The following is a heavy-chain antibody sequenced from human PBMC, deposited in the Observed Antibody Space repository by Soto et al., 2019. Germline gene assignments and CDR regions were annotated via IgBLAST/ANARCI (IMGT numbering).Heavy chain of an antibody. D-gene: IGHD1-26*01. V-gene: IGHV4-39*01. J-gene: IGHJ6*02. CDR3: ARHRRGPLGHNYYYYGMDV. CDR1: GGSISSSSYY. Sequence: SETLSLTCTVSGGSISSSSYYWGWIRQPPGKGLEWIGSIYYSGSTYYNPSLKSRVTISVDTSKNQFSLKLSSVTAADTAVYYCARHRRGPLGHNYYYYGMDVWGQGTTVTVS. CDR2: IYYSGST.